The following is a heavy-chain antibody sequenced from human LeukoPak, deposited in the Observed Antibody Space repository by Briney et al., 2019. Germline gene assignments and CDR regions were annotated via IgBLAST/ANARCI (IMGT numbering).Heavy chain of an antibody. CDR1: GFTVSSNY. CDR2: IYSGGST. D-gene: IGHD6-19*01. Sequence: GGSLRLSCAASGFTVSSNYMSWVRQAPGKGLEWVSVIYSGGSTYYADSVKGRFTISRDNSKNTLYLQMNSLRAEDTAVYYCAKLPAVAGTVYYFDYWGQGTLVTVSS. J-gene: IGHJ4*02. CDR3: AKLPAVAGTVYYFDY. V-gene: IGHV3-66*04.